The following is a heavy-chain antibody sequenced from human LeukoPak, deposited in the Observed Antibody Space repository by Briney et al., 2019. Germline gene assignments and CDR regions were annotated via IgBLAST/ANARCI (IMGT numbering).Heavy chain of an antibody. Sequence: SETLSLTCAVSGGSISSSNWWSWVRQPPGKGLEWIGEIYHSGSTNYNPPLKSRVTISVDKSKNQFSLKLSSVTAADTAVYYCARTYYYGSSGYRLDYWGQGTLVTVSS. D-gene: IGHD3-22*01. V-gene: IGHV4-4*02. J-gene: IGHJ4*02. CDR2: IYHSGST. CDR1: GGSISSSNW. CDR3: ARTYYYGSSGYRLDY.